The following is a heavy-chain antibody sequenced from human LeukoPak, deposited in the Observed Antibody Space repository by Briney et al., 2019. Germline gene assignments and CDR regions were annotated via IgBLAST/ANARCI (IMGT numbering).Heavy chain of an antibody. V-gene: IGHV3-23*01. D-gene: IGHD1-26*01. Sequence: GGSLRLSCAASGFTFSSYAMSWVRQAPDKGLEWVSAFSGSADNTYYADSVKGRFTISRDNSKNTLFLQMHSPRAEDTAVYYCAKGDGTYYGRLDYWGQGTLVTVSS. CDR2: FSGSADNT. CDR1: GFTFSSYA. J-gene: IGHJ4*02. CDR3: AKGDGTYYGRLDY.